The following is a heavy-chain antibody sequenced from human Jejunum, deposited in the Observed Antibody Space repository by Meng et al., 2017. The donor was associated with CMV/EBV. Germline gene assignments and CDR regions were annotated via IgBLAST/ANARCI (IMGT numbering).Heavy chain of an antibody. CDR3: ASTGPLYGLYFCY. CDR1: GSSLSNSW. V-gene: IGHV3-7*01. Sequence: SGSSLSNSWMIWVRRAPGKGLEWVAKTNEDGSDKYYVDSVKGRFTIFRDNAKNSVYLQMNSLRAEDTAVYYCASTGPLYGLYFCYWGQGTLVTVSS. CDR2: TNEDGSDK. J-gene: IGHJ4*02. D-gene: IGHD2-8*01.